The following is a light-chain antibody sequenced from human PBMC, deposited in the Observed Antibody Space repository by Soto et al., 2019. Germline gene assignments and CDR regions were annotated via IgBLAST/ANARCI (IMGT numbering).Light chain of an antibody. V-gene: IGLV2-14*01. J-gene: IGLJ1*01. CDR3: VSYTDTDTLV. CDR2: EVT. Sequence: QSALTQPASVSGSRGQSIIISCVGRNTDVGQDKSVSWYQQGPGKAPQLLIFEVTNRPSGVSNRFSGSRSGNTASLTISGLQPDDEGDYFCVSYTDTDTLVFGTGTKVTVL. CDR1: NTDVGQDKS.